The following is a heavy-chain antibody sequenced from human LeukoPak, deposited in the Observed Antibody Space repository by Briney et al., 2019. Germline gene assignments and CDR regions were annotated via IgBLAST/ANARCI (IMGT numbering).Heavy chain of an antibody. D-gene: IGHD3-22*01. CDR1: GFTFSNYN. V-gene: IGHV3-21*01. CDR2: ISSSSSYI. CDR3: VRIRPYYDSSGYLDY. J-gene: IGHJ4*02. Sequence: GGSLRLSCAASGFTFSNYNMNWVRQAPGKGLEWVSSISSSSSYIYYADSVKGRFTISRDNAKSSLYLQMNSLRAEDTAVYYCVRIRPYYDSSGYLDYWGQGTLVTVSS.